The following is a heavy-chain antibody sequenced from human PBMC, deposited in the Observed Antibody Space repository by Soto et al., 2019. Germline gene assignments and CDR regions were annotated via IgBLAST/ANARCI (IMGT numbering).Heavy chain of an antibody. CDR2: IYYSAST. V-gene: IGHV4-31*03. D-gene: IGHD2-15*01. J-gene: IGHJ6*02. Sequence: SETLSLTCTVSGGSLSSSGYYWSWIRQHPGKGLERIGYIYYSASTYYNPSLKSRVTISVDTSKNQFSLKLSSVTAADTAVYYCARDRLVGAATHLPTPTYGMDVWGQGTTVTVSS. CDR3: ARDRLVGAATHLPTPTYGMDV. CDR1: GGSLSSSGYY.